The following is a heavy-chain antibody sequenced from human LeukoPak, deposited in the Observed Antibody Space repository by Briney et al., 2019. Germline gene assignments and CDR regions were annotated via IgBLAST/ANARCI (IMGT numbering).Heavy chain of an antibody. V-gene: IGHV1-8*01. J-gene: IGHJ4*02. Sequence: GASVKVSCKASGYTFTSYDINWVRQATGQGLEWMGWMNPNSGNTGYAQKFQGRVTMTRDTSTSTVYMELSSLRSEDTAVYYCARGAYYYDSSGPSDWGQGTLVTVSS. CDR1: GYTFTSYD. D-gene: IGHD3-22*01. CDR2: MNPNSGNT. CDR3: ARGAYYYDSSGPSD.